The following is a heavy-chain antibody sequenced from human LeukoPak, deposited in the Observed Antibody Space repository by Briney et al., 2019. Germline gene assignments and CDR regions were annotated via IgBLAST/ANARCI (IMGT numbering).Heavy chain of an antibody. CDR2: TYYRSKWYT. CDR1: GDSVSSNSAA. D-gene: IGHD3-10*01. J-gene: IGHJ4*02. Sequence: SQTLSLTCALSGDSVSSNSAAWSRIRQSPSRGLEWLGRTYYRSKWYTEYAVSVKSRITINPDTSKNQFSLQLNSVTPEDTAVYYCARVAYYGSGSYYNSYFDYWGQGTLVTVSS. CDR3: ARVAYYGSGSYYNSYFDY. V-gene: IGHV6-1*01.